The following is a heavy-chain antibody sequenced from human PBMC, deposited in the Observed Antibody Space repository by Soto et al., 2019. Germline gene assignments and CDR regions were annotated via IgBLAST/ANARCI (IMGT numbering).Heavy chain of an antibody. CDR3: ARIESIARNWFDP. V-gene: IGHV5-10-1*01. Sequence: PVESLKISGKGSGYSFTNYWISWVRRMPGKGLEWMGNIDPVDSYTNYGPSFQGHVTFSVDTSISTAYLQWSSLKASDTAMYYCARIESIARNWFDPWGQGTLVTVSS. D-gene: IGHD6-13*01. CDR2: IDPVDSYT. CDR1: GYSFTNYW. J-gene: IGHJ5*02.